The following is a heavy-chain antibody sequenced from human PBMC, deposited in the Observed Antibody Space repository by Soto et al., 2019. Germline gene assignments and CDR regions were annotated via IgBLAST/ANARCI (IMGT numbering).Heavy chain of an antibody. V-gene: IGHV1-8*01. J-gene: IGHJ3*02. Sequence: QVQLVQSGAEVKKPGASVKVSCKASGYTFTSYDINWVRQATGQGLEWMGWMNPNSGNTGYAQKFQGRVTMTRNTFKSTAYMVLSSLTPEATAGYYCASLSRYYYDSSGYSATSEIDAFDIWGQGTMVTVSS. CDR3: ASLSRYYYDSSGYSATSEIDAFDI. CDR1: GYTFTSYD. CDR2: MNPNSGNT. D-gene: IGHD3-22*01.